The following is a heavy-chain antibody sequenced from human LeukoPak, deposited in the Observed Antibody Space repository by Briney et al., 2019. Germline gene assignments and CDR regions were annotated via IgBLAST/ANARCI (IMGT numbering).Heavy chain of an antibody. CDR3: ARLPEITGRGTDFDY. V-gene: IGHV4-59*01. CDR1: GGSISSYY. J-gene: IGHJ4*02. Sequence: SETLSLTCTVSGGSISSYYWSWIRQPPGKGLEWIGYIYYSGSTNYNPSLKSRVTISVDTSKNQFSLKLSSVTAADTAVYYCARLPEITGRGTDFDYWGQGTLVTVSS. D-gene: IGHD1-20*01. CDR2: IYYSGST.